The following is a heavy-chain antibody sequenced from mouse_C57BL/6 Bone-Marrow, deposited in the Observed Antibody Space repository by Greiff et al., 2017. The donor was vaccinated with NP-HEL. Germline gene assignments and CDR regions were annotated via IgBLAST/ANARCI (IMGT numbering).Heavy chain of an antibody. V-gene: IGHV1-81*01. D-gene: IGHD1-1*01. Sequence: QVQLQQSGAELARPGASVKLSCKASGYTFTSYGISWVKQRTGQGLEWIGEIYPRSGNTYYNEKFKGKATLTADKSSSTAYMELRSLTSEDSAVYFCARNPITTVVAPFDYWGQGTTLTVSS. J-gene: IGHJ2*01. CDR3: ARNPITTVVAPFDY. CDR1: GYTFTSYG. CDR2: IYPRSGNT.